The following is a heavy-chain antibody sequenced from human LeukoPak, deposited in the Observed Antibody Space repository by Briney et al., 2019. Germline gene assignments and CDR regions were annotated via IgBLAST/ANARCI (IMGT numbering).Heavy chain of an antibody. J-gene: IGHJ6*04. D-gene: IGHD6-13*01. CDR1: GYTFTGYY. CDR3: ARVRIAAADV. V-gene: IGHV1-2*02. Sequence: ASVKVSCKASGYTFTGYYMHWVRQAPAPGLEWVGWINPNCGGTNYAQKFQGRVTMTRDTSISTAYMELSRLRSDDTAVYYCARVRIAAADVWGKGTTVTVSS. CDR2: INPNCGGT.